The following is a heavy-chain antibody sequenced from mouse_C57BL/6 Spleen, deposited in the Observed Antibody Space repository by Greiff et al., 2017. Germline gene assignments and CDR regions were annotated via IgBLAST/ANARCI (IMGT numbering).Heavy chain of an antibody. V-gene: IGHV1-53*01. J-gene: IGHJ1*03. CDR1: GYTFTSYW. D-gene: IGHD2-3*01. Sequence: VQLQQPGTELVKPGASVKLSCKASGYTFTSYWMHWVKQRPGQGLEWIGNINPSNGGTNYNEKFKSKATLTVDKSSSTAYMQLSSLTSEDSAVYYCAKGIYDGYYEYFDVWGTGTTVTVSS. CDR2: INPSNGGT. CDR3: AKGIYDGYYEYFDV.